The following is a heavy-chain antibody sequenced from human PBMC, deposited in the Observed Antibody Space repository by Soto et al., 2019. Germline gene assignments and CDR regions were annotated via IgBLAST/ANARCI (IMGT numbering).Heavy chain of an antibody. J-gene: IGHJ4*02. CDR2: ISGSDGSP. CDR1: GFTFSSYA. CDR3: ARRSSSWYFDY. D-gene: IGHD6-13*01. Sequence: EVQLLESGGGLVQPGGSLRLSCAASGFTFSSYAMNWVRQAPGKGLEWVSVISGSDGSPYYADSVKGRFTISRDNSKNTLNLQMNSLRAEDTAVYYCARRSSSWYFDYWGQGTLVTVSS. V-gene: IGHV3-23*01.